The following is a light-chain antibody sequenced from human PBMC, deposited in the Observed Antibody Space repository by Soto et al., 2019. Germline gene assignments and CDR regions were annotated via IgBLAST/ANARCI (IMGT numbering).Light chain of an antibody. J-gene: IGKJ5*01. Sequence: EIVLTQSPGTLSLSPGDRATLSCRASQSVSSSYLAWYQQKPGQAPRLLSSGASSRATGIPDRFSGSGSGTHFTLTISRLEHEDLAVYYCQQYGISLITFGQGTRLQIK. CDR1: QSVSSSY. CDR2: GAS. CDR3: QQYGISLIT. V-gene: IGKV3-20*01.